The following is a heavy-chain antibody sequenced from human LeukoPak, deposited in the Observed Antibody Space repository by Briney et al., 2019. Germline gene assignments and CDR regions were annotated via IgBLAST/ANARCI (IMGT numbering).Heavy chain of an antibody. V-gene: IGHV3-21*05. CDR1: GFTFSSYS. Sequence: GGSLRLSCAASGFTFSSYSINWVRQAPGKGLEWVSYISSSSSHIYYADSVEGRFTISRDNAKNSLYLQMNSLRAEDTAVYYCARLEYNYGDWGQGTLVTVSS. D-gene: IGHD5-18*01. CDR2: ISSSSSHI. CDR3: ARLEYNYGD. J-gene: IGHJ4*02.